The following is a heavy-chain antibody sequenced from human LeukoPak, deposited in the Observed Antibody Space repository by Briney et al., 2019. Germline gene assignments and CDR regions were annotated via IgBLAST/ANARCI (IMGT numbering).Heavy chain of an antibody. CDR2: INWNGGST. Sequence: PGGSLRLSCAASGFTFDDYGMSWVRQAPGKGLEWVSGINWNGGSTGYADSVKGRFTISRDNAKNSLYLQMNSLRAEDTALYYCARGDACSSTSCYFSLVDYWGQGTLVTVSS. V-gene: IGHV3-20*04. CDR3: ARGDACSSTSCYFSLVDY. D-gene: IGHD2-2*01. J-gene: IGHJ4*02. CDR1: GFTFDDYG.